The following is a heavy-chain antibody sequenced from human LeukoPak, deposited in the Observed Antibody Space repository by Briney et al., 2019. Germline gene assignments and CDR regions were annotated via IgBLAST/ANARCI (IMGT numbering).Heavy chain of an antibody. V-gene: IGHV4-34*01. CDR2: INHSGST. J-gene: IGHJ4*02. CDR3: ARGISDFWSGYYLYFDY. Sequence: PSETLSLTCAVYGGSFSGYYWSWIRQPPGKGLEWIGEINHSGSTNYNPSLKSRVTISVDTSKNQFSLKLSSVTAADTAAYYCARGISDFWSGYYLYFDYWGQGTLVTVSS. D-gene: IGHD3-3*01. CDR1: GGSFSGYY.